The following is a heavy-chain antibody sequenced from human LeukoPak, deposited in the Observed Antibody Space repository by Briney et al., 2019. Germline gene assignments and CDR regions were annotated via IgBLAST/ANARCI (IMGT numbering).Heavy chain of an antibody. V-gene: IGHV3-21*01. CDR1: GFTFSSYS. D-gene: IGHD3-3*01. CDR3: ARDLLGRFRLRFLEWLSYGMDV. Sequence: GGSLRLSCAASGFTFSSYSMNWVRQAPGKGLEWVSSISSSSSYIYYADSVKGRFTISRDNAKNSLYLQMNSLRAEDTAVYYCARDLLGRFRLRFLEWLSYGMDVWGQGTTVIVSS. CDR2: ISSSSSYI. J-gene: IGHJ6*02.